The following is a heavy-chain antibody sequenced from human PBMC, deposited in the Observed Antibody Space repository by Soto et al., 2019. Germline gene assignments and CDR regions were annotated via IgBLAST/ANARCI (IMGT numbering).Heavy chain of an antibody. CDR2: ISSSSSYI. CDR1: GFTFSSYS. V-gene: IGHV3-21*01. CDR3: ARDSTIFGVVIMLGHFEY. D-gene: IGHD3-3*01. J-gene: IGHJ4*02. Sequence: GGSLRLSCAASGFTFSSYSMNWVRQAPGKGLEWVSSISSSSSYIYYADSVKGRFTISRDNAKNSLYMQMNSLRAEDTAVYYCARDSTIFGVVIMLGHFEYWGQGT.